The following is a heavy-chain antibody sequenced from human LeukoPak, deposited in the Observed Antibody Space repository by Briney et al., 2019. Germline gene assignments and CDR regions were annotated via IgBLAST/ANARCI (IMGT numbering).Heavy chain of an antibody. J-gene: IGHJ3*02. CDR3: AGEWDNWNAGAFDI. D-gene: IGHD1-20*01. Sequence: SETLSLTCIVSGYSISSDYYWGWIRQPPGKGLEWIGNIYHSGSTYYNPSLRSRVTISIDTSKNQFSLKLSSVTAADTAVYYCAGEWDNWNAGAFDIWGQGTMVTVSS. CDR1: GYSISSDYY. CDR2: IYHSGST. V-gene: IGHV4-38-2*02.